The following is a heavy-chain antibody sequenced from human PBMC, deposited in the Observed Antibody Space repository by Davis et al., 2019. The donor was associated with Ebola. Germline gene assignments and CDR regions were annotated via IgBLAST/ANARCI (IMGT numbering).Heavy chain of an antibody. CDR2: ISSSSSYI. J-gene: IGHJ5*02. D-gene: IGHD3-3*01. CDR1: GFTFSDYY. CDR3: ARAPSDFWSGYYPIDP. Sequence: PGGSLRLSCAASGFTFSDYYMSWVRQAPGKGLEWVSSISSSSSYIYYADSVKGRFTISRDNAKNSLYLQMNSLRAEDTAVYYCARAPSDFWSGYYPIDPWGQGTLVTVSS. V-gene: IGHV3-21*01.